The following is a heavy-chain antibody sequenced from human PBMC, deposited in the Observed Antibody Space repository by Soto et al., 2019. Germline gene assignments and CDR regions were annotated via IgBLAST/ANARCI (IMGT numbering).Heavy chain of an antibody. CDR2: ISSSSSYI. CDR1: GFTFSSYS. Sequence: EVQLVESGGGLVKPGGSLRLSCAASGFTFSSYSMNWVRQAPGKGLEWVSSISSSSSYIYYADSVKGRFTISRDNAKNSLYLQMNSLRAEDTAVYYCAGNYYGSGSYMPYWGQGTLVTVSS. J-gene: IGHJ4*02. D-gene: IGHD3-10*01. V-gene: IGHV3-21*01. CDR3: AGNYYGSGSYMPY.